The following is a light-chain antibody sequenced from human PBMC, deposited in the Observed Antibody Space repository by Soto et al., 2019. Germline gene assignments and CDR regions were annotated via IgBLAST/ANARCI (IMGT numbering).Light chain of an antibody. CDR2: GVI. Sequence: QAVVTQPASVSGSPGQSITISCTGTSSDVGGNNYVSWYQQHPGNAPKLMIYGVINRPSGVSNRFSASKSGNTASLTISGLQAEDEADYYCSSYTSSSTLVFGGGTKVTVL. CDR1: SSDVGGNNY. J-gene: IGLJ2*01. V-gene: IGLV2-14*03. CDR3: SSYTSSSTLV.